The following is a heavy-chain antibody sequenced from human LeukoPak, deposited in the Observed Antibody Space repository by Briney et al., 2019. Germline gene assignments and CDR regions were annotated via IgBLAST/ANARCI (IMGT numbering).Heavy chain of an antibody. CDR3: ARDLDGGSLDY. CDR2: IYHSGST. V-gene: IGHV4-4*02. CDR1: GFTFSSYEM. Sequence: GSLRLSCAASGFTFSSYEMNWVRQAPGKGLEWIGEIYHSGSTNYNPSLKSRVIISVDKSKNQFSLNLNSVTAADTAVYYCARDLDGGSLDYWGQGTLVTVSS. J-gene: IGHJ4*02. D-gene: IGHD4-23*01.